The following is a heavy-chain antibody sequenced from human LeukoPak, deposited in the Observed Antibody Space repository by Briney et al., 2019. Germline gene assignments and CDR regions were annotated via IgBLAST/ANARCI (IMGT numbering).Heavy chain of an antibody. V-gene: IGHV3-30*04. CDR2: ISYDGGNK. Sequence: PGRSPRLSCAASGFTFSSYAMHWVRQAPGKGLEWVAVISYDGGNKYYADSVKGRFTISRDNSKNTLYLQMNSLRAEDTAVYYCARGPGRSGNNWFDPWGQGTLVTVSS. CDR1: GFTFSSYA. D-gene: IGHD3-3*01. CDR3: ARGPGRSGNNWFDP. J-gene: IGHJ5*02.